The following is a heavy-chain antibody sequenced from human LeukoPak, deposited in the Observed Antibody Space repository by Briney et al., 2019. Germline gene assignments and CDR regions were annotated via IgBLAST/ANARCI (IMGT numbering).Heavy chain of an antibody. CDR3: ARGTYCSGGTCYIGGWFDP. V-gene: IGHV4-59*08. D-gene: IGHD2-15*01. CDR1: GGSISSYY. J-gene: IGHJ5*02. CDR2: IYYSGST. Sequence: SETLSLTCTVSGGSISSYYWSWIRQPPGKGLEWIGYIYYSGSTNFNPSLKSRVTFSVDTSKNQFSLKLNSVTAADTAVYYCARGTYCSGGTCYIGGWFDPWGQGTLVTVSS.